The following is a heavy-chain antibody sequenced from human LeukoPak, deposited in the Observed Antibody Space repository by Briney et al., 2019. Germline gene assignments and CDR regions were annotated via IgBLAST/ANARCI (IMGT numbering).Heavy chain of an antibody. CDR3: ARRGAVSGGSDY. CDR1: GDSVSSNSAA. J-gene: IGHJ4*02. Sequence: SQTLSLTCAISGDSVSSNSAAWNWLRQSPSRGLEWLGRTYYRSKWYNDYAVSVKSRIIISPDTSKNQFSLQLNSVTPEDTAVYYCARRGAVSGGSDYWGQGTLVTVSS. D-gene: IGHD3-16*01. CDR2: TYYRSKWYN. V-gene: IGHV6-1*01.